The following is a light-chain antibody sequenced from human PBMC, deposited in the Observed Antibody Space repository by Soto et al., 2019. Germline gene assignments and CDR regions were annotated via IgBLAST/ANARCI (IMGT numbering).Light chain of an antibody. J-gene: IGLJ1*01. V-gene: IGLV2-8*01. CDR1: SSDVGGYNY. CDR2: EVS. Sequence: QCALTQPPSASGSPGQSVTISCTRTSSDVGGYNYVSWYQQYPGTAPKLMIYEVSKRPSGVPDRCSGSKSGNTASLTGSGLQAEDEADNYCSSYAGSNKSVFGTGTKVTV. CDR3: SSYAGSNKSV.